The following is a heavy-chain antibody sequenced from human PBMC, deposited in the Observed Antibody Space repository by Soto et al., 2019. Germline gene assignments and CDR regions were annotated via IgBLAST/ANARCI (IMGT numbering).Heavy chain of an antibody. CDR3: ATSGSCSSVSCYAFDI. V-gene: IGHV1-2*04. CDR1: GYTFTGYH. CDR2: INPNSGDT. J-gene: IGHJ3*02. Sequence: ASVKVSCKASGYTFTGYHMHWVRQAPGQGLEWMGRINPNSGDTNYAQKFQGWVTMTRDTSISTAYVELSRLTSDDTVVYYCATSGSCSSVSCYAFDIWGQGTMVTVSS. D-gene: IGHD2-2*01.